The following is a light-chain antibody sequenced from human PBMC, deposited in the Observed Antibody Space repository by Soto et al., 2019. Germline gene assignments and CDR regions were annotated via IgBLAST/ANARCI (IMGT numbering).Light chain of an antibody. CDR1: QSIDTY. Sequence: DIQMTQSPSSLSASVGDRVTVTCSASQSIDTYLNWYQQRPGQAPKLLIYVASTLQSGVPSRFSGSGSGTHFTLTISSLQPEDFATYYCQQNQDIPPTFGQGTRVERK. V-gene: IGKV1-39*01. CDR3: QQNQDIPPT. CDR2: VAS. J-gene: IGKJ1*01.